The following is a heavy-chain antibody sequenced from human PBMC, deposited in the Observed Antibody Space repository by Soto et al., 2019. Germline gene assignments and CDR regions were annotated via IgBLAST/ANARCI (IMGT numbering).Heavy chain of an antibody. Sequence: ASVKVSCKASGYTFTGYYLHWVRQAPGQGLEWMGWINPNSGGTNYAQKFQGRVTMTRDTSISTAYMELSRLRSDDTAVYYCARELYITGTPNPHGMDVWGQGTTVTVSS. CDR1: GYTFTGYY. D-gene: IGHD1-20*01. J-gene: IGHJ6*02. CDR3: ARELYITGTPNPHGMDV. CDR2: INPNSGGT. V-gene: IGHV1-2*02.